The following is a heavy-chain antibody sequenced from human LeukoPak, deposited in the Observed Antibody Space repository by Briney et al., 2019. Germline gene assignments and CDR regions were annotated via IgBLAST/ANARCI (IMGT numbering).Heavy chain of an antibody. CDR1: GGSISSYY. D-gene: IGHD1-26*01. V-gene: IGHV4-34*01. Sequence: SETLSLTCTVSGGSISSYYWSWIRQPPGKGLEWIGEINHSGSTNYNPSLKSRVTISVDTSKNQFSLKLSSVTAADTAVYYCARGGREWELLRRKQTKTRENWFDPWGQGTLVTVSS. CDR3: ARGGREWELLRRKQTKTRENWFDP. CDR2: INHSGST. J-gene: IGHJ5*02.